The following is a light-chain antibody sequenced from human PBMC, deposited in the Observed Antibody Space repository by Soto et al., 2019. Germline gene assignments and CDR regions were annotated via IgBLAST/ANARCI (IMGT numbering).Light chain of an antibody. CDR2: AAS. CDR1: RSISNY. Sequence: DIQMTQSPSSLSASVGDSVTITCRASRSISNYLNWYQHKSGKAPRLLIYAASSLQVGVPSRFSGSGTGTAFTLTITSLQPEDSATYYCQQSYSVPRFGQGTRVDLK. J-gene: IGKJ1*01. CDR3: QQSYSVPR. V-gene: IGKV1-39*01.